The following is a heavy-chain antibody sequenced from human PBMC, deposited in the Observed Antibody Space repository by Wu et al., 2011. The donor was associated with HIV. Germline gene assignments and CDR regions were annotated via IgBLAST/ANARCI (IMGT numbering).Heavy chain of an antibody. Sequence: VQLVQSGAEVKKAGESLTISCKASGYSFTTYWIVWVRQMPGKGLELVGLIYPHDSDTKSARPSKAQVTMSADTSITTAYLQWSSLKASDTAMYYCARQTTKSFDIWAKAQWSASL. V-gene: IGHV5-51*01. J-gene: IGHJ3*02. CDR3: ARQTTKSFDI. D-gene: IGHD1-14*01. CDR1: GYSFTTYW. CDR2: IYPHDSDT.